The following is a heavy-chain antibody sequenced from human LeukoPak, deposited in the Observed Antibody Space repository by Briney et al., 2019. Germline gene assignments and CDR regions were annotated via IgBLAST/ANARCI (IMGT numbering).Heavy chain of an antibody. CDR2: MNPNSGTT. CDR1: GYTFTSYD. CDR3: AREDYYDSGSNDY. V-gene: IGHV1-8*03. Sequence: ASVKVSCKASGYTFTSYDINWVRQATGQGLEWLVWMNPNSGTTGYAQKFQGRVTITRNTSISTAYMELSSLRSEDTAVYYCAREDYYDSGSNDYWGQGTLVTVSS. D-gene: IGHD3-22*01. J-gene: IGHJ4*02.